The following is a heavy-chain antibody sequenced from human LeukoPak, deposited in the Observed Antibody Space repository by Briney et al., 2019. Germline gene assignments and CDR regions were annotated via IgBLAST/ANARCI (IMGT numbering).Heavy chain of an antibody. J-gene: IGHJ4*02. Sequence: GGSLRLSCAAPGFTFSSYWMHWARQPPGKGLVWVSRINSDGSSTSYADSVKGRFTISRDNAENTLYLQMNSLRAEDTAVYYCARGGRYSYASFDYWGQGTLVTVSS. CDR1: GFTFSSYW. CDR2: INSDGSST. V-gene: IGHV3-74*01. D-gene: IGHD5-18*01. CDR3: ARGGRYSYASFDY.